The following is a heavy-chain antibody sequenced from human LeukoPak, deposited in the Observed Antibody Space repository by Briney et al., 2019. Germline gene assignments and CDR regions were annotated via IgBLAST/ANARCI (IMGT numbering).Heavy chain of an antibody. J-gene: IGHJ6*02. V-gene: IGHV3-30*03. CDR2: ISYDGSNK. CDR1: GFTVSTNY. Sequence: PGGSLRLSCAASGFTVSTNYMSWVRQAPGKGLEWVAVISYDGSNKYYADSVKGRFTISRDNSKNTLYLQMNGLRAEDTAVYYCARDRYGMDVWGQGTTVTVSS. CDR3: ARDRYGMDV.